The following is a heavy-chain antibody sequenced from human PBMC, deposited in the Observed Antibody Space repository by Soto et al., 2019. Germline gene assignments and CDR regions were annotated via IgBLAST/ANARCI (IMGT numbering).Heavy chain of an antibody. J-gene: IGHJ3*02. V-gene: IGHV1-69*13. CDR2: IVPIYRTA. CDR1: GGTFSSYR. D-gene: IGHD3-10*01. CDR3: ARGTMVRAFDI. Sequence: ASVKVSCKASGGTFSSYRINWVRQAPGQGLEWVGGIVPIYRTADYAQKFQGRVTITADESARTSYMELRSLKSQDTAVYYCARGTMVRAFDIWGQGTMVTVSS.